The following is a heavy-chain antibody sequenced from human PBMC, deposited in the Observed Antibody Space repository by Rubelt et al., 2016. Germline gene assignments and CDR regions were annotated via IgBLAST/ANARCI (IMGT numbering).Heavy chain of an antibody. CDR3: AKGNGVTCFFGLDY. J-gene: IGHJ4*02. D-gene: IGHD2-8*01. CDR2: ISGDGSIT. V-gene: IGHV3-74*01. Sequence: GKGLVWVSRISGDGSITNYADSLKGRFTISRDNAKNSVFLQMDSLRAEDTAVYYCAKGNGVTCFFGLDYWGQGTLVTVSS.